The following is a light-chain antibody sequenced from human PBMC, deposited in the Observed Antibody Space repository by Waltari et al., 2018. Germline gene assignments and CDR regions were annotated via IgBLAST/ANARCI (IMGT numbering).Light chain of an antibody. CDR2: AAS. J-gene: IGKJ4*01. Sequence: DIQMTQSPSSLSASVGDRVPITCRASQSISGYLNWYQQKPGKAPSLLIFAASSLQSGAPPRFSGSGSGTDFTLTISNLQPEDYATYYCQQSYIMPLTFGGGTKVEIK. CDR3: QQSYIMPLT. V-gene: IGKV1-39*01. CDR1: QSISGY.